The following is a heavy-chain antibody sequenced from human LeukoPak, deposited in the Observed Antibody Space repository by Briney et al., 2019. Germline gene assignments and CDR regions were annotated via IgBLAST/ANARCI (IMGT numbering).Heavy chain of an antibody. J-gene: IGHJ4*02. Sequence: GGSLRLSCAASGFSFSNYWMSWVRQAPGKGLEWVAFIRYDGSNKYYADSVKGRFTISRDNSKNTLYLQMNSLRAEDTAVYYCAKLITAAGTFDYWGQGTLVTVSS. V-gene: IGHV3-30*02. CDR2: IRYDGSNK. D-gene: IGHD6-13*01. CDR3: AKLITAAGTFDY. CDR1: GFSFSNYW.